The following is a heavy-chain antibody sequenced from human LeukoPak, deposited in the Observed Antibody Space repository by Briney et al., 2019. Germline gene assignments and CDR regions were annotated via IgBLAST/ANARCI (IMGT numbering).Heavy chain of an antibody. J-gene: IGHJ4*02. CDR2: INHSGST. CDR1: GGSFSGYY. Sequence: SETLSLTCAVYGGSFSGYYWSWIRQPPGKGLEWIGEINHSGSTNYNPSLKSRVTISVDTSKNQFSLKLSSVTAADTAVYYCARGPTRRTFDYWGQGTLVTVSS. CDR3: ARGPTRRTFDY. V-gene: IGHV4-34*01.